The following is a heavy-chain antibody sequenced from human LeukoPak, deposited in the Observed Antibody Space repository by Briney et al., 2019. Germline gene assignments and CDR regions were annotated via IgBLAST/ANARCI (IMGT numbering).Heavy chain of an antibody. D-gene: IGHD1-26*01. Sequence: GGSLRLSCAASGFTFSDYYMNWIRQAPGKGLEWVSYISSSGRTRYYADSVKGRFTISRDHSKNTLYLQMNSLRAEDTAVYYCARDLVLGATTPDYWGQGTLVTVSS. J-gene: IGHJ4*02. V-gene: IGHV3-11*04. CDR3: ARDLVLGATTPDY. CDR2: ISSSGRTR. CDR1: GFTFSDYY.